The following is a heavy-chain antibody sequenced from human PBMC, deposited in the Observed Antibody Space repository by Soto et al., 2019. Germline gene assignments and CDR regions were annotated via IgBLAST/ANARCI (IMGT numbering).Heavy chain of an antibody. Sequence: EVQLLESGGGLVQPGGSLRLSCAASGFTFSNYAMSWVRQAPGKGLEWVSTVSGGGDGTYYADSVKGRFTISRDNPRNTVYLQMNRLRAEDTAVYYCAKKGLGSLATYCNYGDCHYAFALWGLGTIVTVSP. CDR3: AKKGLGSLATYCNYGDCHYAFAL. CDR1: GFTFSNYA. J-gene: IGHJ3*01. CDR2: VSGGGDGT. V-gene: IGHV3-23*01. D-gene: IGHD2-21*02.